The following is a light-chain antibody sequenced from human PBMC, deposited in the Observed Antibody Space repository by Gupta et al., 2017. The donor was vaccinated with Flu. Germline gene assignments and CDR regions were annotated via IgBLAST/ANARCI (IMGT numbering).Light chain of an antibody. J-gene: IGKJ2*03. V-gene: IGKV2-28*01. Sequence: IVMTQSPPPPPVTPGEPASISCRSSQSLLHSNGYNYLDWYLQKLGQSPQLLIYLGSNRASGVPDRFSGSGSGTDFTLKISRVEAEDVGVYYCMQALQTPPSFGQGTKLEIK. CDR1: QSLLHSNGYNY. CDR3: MQALQTPPS. CDR2: LGS.